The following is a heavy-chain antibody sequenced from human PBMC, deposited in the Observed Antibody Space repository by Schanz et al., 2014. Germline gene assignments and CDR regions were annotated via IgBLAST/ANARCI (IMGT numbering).Heavy chain of an antibody. Sequence: VQLEESGGGLVQPGRSLRLSCVASGFRFDDYAMHWVRQAPGKGLEWVSGMSWNAGSLGYGDSVKGRFTISRDNAKNSLYLQMNSLRAEDTALYYCARDTAQSCIGPSCFEYFQHWGQGALVTVSS. D-gene: IGHD2-2*01. CDR3: ARDTAQSCIGPSCFEYFQH. CDR2: MSWNAGSL. J-gene: IGHJ1*01. CDR1: GFRFDDYA. V-gene: IGHV3-9*01.